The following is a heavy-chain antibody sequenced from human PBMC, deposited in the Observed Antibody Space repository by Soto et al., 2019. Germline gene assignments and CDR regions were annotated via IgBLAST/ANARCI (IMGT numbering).Heavy chain of an antibody. CDR2: IYYNGST. J-gene: IGHJ4*02. V-gene: IGHV4-30-4*01. D-gene: IGHD3-22*01. CDR1: GGSISSGDYY. CDR3: ARVDYYDSSGTFDY. Sequence: SETLSLTCTVSGGSISSGDYYWSWIRQPPGKGLEWIGYIYYNGSTYYNPSLKSRVTISVDTSKNQFSLKLSSVTAADTAVYYCARVDYYDSSGTFDYWGQGTLVTVSS.